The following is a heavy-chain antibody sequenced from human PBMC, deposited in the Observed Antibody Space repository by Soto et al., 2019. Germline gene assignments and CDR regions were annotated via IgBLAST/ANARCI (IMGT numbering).Heavy chain of an antibody. V-gene: IGHV3-30*18. J-gene: IGHJ5*02. Sequence: PGGSLRLSCAASGFTFSSYGMHWVRQAPGKGLEWVAVISYDGSNKYYADSVKGRFTISRDNSKNTLYLQMNSLRAEDTAVYYCAKDDQTYYMIAANWFDPWGQGTLVTVSS. CDR2: ISYDGSNK. CDR1: GFTFSSYG. D-gene: IGHD6-13*01. CDR3: AKDDQTYYMIAANWFDP.